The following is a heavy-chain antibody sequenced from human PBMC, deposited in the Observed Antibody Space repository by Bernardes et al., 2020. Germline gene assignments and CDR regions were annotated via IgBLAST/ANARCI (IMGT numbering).Heavy chain of an antibody. CDR1: GFAFSGYG. J-gene: IGHJ4*02. D-gene: IGHD6-6*01. V-gene: IGHV3-33*08. Sequence: SLRLSCRASGFAFSGYGMHWVRQAPGKGLEWVAGIWYDGSNKFYGDSMKGRFTISRDNSKNAVYLQMNSLRAEDTAVYYCAREGSIVASCFDFWGQGTQVTVSS. CDR2: IWYDGSNK. CDR3: AREGSIVASCFDF.